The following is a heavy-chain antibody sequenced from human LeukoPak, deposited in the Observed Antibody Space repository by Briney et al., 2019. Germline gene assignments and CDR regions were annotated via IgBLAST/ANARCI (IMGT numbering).Heavy chain of an antibody. Sequence: GGSLRLSCAASGFTFSSYGMSWVRQAPGKGLEWVSAISGSGGSTYYADSVKGRFTISRDNSKNTLYLQMNSLRAEDTAVYYCAKDTKLLWFGAYYFDYWGQGTLVTVSS. CDR2: ISGSGGST. CDR3: AKDTKLLWFGAYYFDY. D-gene: IGHD3-10*01. V-gene: IGHV3-23*01. CDR1: GFTFSSYG. J-gene: IGHJ4*02.